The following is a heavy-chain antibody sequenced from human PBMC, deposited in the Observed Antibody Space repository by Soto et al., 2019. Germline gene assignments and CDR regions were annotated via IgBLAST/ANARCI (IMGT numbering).Heavy chain of an antibody. CDR2: INHSGST. CDR3: ARGETIPAAGGEPYMDV. CDR1: GGSFSGYY. D-gene: IGHD2-2*01. J-gene: IGHJ6*03. V-gene: IGHV4-34*01. Sequence: SETLSLTCAVYGGSFSGYYWSWIRQPPGKGLEWIGEINHSGSTNYNPSLKSRVTISVDTSKNQFSLKLSSVTAADTAVYYCARGETIPAAGGEPYMDVWGKGTTVTVSS.